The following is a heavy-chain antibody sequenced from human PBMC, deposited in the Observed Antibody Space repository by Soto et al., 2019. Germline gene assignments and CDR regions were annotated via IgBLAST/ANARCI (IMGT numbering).Heavy chain of an antibody. V-gene: IGHV3-33*01. CDR3: ARALEGVTLDY. Sequence: QGQLVESGGGVVQPGTSLRLSCAASGLSFSDYGMYWVRQAPGKGLEWVAVIWYDGSNQYYADSVKGRFTISRDNSKDTLYLQMSSLRAEDTAVYHCARALEGVTLDYWGQETLVTVFS. D-gene: IGHD3-22*01. J-gene: IGHJ4*02. CDR2: IWYDGSNQ. CDR1: GLSFSDYG.